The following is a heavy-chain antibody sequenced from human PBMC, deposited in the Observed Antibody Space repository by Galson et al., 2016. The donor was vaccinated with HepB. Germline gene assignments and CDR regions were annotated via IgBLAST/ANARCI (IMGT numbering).Heavy chain of an antibody. CDR1: GFTFSNGW. CDR2: MKGKTEGGAT. Sequence: SLRLSCAASGFTFSNGWMSWVRQAPGKGLEWVGRMKGKTEGGATEYAAPVKGRFTISRDDSKNTVYLQMNSLKTEDTAVYYCTARGGYGDPPGHWGQGTLVTISS. D-gene: IGHD4-17*01. V-gene: IGHV3-15*01. J-gene: IGHJ4*02. CDR3: TARGGYGDPPGH.